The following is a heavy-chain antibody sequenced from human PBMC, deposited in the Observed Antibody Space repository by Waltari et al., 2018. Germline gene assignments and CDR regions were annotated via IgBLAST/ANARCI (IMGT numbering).Heavy chain of an antibody. J-gene: IGHJ6*03. CDR2: IGGNDGSI. Sequence: EVQLVESGGGLVKPGGSLGPSCAASGFTFSSYSMNWVRQAPGKGLQWVASIGGNDGSIYYADSIKGRFTVSRDNARSSLFLQMNSLRADDTALYFCAREAPNYYYYMDVWGKGTTVTVSS. V-gene: IGHV3-21*01. CDR3: AREAPNYYYYMDV. CDR1: GFTFSSYS.